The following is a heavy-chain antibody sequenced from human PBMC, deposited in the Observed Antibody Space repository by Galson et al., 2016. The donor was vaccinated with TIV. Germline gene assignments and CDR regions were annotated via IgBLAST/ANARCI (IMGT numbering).Heavy chain of an antibody. CDR1: GFTFTNYY. J-gene: IGHJ6*02. D-gene: IGHD3-22*01. V-gene: IGHV3-11*04. CDR2: ISNGGSVT. CDR3: ARAATMRLADYYYGMDV. Sequence: SLRLSCAASGFTFTNYYMNWIRQTPGKGLEWVAYISNGGSVTYYADFVKGRFSIPRDNAKNSLYLQMNSLTADDTAVYYCARAATMRLADYYYGMDVWGQGTTVTVS.